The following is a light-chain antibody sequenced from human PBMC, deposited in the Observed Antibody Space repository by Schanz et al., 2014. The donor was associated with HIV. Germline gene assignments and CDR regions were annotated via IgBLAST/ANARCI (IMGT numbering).Light chain of an antibody. V-gene: IGLV1-51*01. CDR2: DNN. Sequence: QSVLTQPPSVSGTPGQRVTISCSGGTSNIGRNSVNWYQQLPGTAPKLLIYDNNKRPSGIPDRFSGSKSGTSATLGITGLQTGDEADYYCATWDNSLSALVFGGGTKLTVL. CDR1: TSNIGRNS. J-gene: IGLJ3*02. CDR3: ATWDNSLSALV.